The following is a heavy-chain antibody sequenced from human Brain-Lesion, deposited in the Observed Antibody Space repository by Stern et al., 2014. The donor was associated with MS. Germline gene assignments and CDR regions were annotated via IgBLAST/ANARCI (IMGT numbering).Heavy chain of an antibody. Sequence: EVQLVESGGGLVQPGGSLRLSCAASGMTVSFFWMSWVRQAPGKGLEWVANIKEDGTEKFYVDSVKGRFTISRDNSKNTLYLQMNNLRVEDTAVYYCARDTWYGGCFDPWGQGTLVTVSS. CDR1: GMTVSFFW. D-gene: IGHD6-13*01. V-gene: IGHV3-7*01. CDR2: IKEDGTEK. CDR3: ARDTWYGGCFDP. J-gene: IGHJ5*02.